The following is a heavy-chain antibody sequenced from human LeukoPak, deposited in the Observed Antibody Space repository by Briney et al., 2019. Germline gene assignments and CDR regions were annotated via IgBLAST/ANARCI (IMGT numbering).Heavy chain of an antibody. J-gene: IGHJ4*02. CDR1: GGSVSNYY. Sequence: SSETLSLTCSVSGGSVSNYYWSWIRQPPGKGLEWIGYVYYTGSTNYNPSLKSRVTISVDTSKNQFSLKLSSVTAADTAVYYCARASFDYYDSRTLYYFDYWGQGTLVTVSS. D-gene: IGHD3-22*01. CDR2: VYYTGST. CDR3: ARASFDYYDSRTLYYFDY. V-gene: IGHV4-59*02.